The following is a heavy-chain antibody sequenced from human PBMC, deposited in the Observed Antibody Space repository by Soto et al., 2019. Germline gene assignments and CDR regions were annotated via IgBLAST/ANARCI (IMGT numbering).Heavy chain of an antibody. V-gene: IGHV1-69*13. CDR2: IIPIFGTA. Sequence: GASVKVSCKASGGTFSSYAISWVRQAPGQGLEWMGGIIPIFGTANYAQKFQGRVTITADESTSTAYMELSSLRSEDTAVYYCARVEYSSPDTRAPLLNDTPGAFDIWGQGTMVTVSS. CDR3: ARVEYSSPDTRAPLLNDTPGAFDI. D-gene: IGHD6-6*01. CDR1: GGTFSSYA. J-gene: IGHJ3*02.